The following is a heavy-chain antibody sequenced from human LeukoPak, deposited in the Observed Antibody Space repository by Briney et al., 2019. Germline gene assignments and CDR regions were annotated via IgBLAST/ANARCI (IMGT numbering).Heavy chain of an antibody. D-gene: IGHD3-3*01. CDR2: IVIDVTPT. J-gene: IGHJ5*02. CDR3: AIEAIRFPLFDT. V-gene: IGHV3-74*01. CDR1: RFTSTSYW. Sequence: SLSSALSRFTSTSYWMHSGRQAPGRGLWWVSHIVIDVTPTTSTDSVKGRFTIPRDNARTTPYLHMSSLRVRHRAVHYFAIEAIRFPLFDTCGQGTLVTVSS.